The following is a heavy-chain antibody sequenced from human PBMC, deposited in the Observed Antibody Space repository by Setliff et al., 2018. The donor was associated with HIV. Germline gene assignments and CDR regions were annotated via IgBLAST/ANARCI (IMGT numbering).Heavy chain of an antibody. Sequence: KPSETLSLTCTVSGGSITSSHWSWIRQPAGKGLEWIGRIYTSGSTNYNPSLKSRVTMSIDTSKKQFSLKLASVTAADTAVYYCARGGSYDTFDYWGQGTLVTVSS. CDR1: GGSITSSH. J-gene: IGHJ4*02. D-gene: IGHD3-22*01. CDR2: IYTSGST. V-gene: IGHV4-4*07. CDR3: ARGGSYDTFDY.